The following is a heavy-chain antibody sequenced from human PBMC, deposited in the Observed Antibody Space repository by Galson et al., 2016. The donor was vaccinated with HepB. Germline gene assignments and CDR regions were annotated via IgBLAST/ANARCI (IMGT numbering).Heavy chain of an antibody. CDR3: ATYYAANSH. D-gene: IGHD3-22*01. J-gene: IGHJ4*02. CDR2: ISYDGNNK. V-gene: IGHV3-30*04. CDR1: GFAFSTFA. Sequence: SLRLSCAASGFAFSTFAMHWVRQAPAKGLEWVSGISYDGNNKYYADSVKGRFTVSRDNSKNTLSLEMHSLSNADTAVYYCATYYAANSHWGQGTLVTVSS.